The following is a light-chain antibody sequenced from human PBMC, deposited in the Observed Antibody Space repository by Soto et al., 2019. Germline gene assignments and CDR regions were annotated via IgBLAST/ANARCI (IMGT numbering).Light chain of an antibody. Sequence: EIVLTQSPATLSLSPGERATLSCRASQSVSNYLAWYQQKPGQAPRLPIYDASNRATGIPARFSGSGSGTDFTLTISSLEPEDFAVYYCQQRSNWPRFTFGQGTKVEIK. CDR2: DAS. CDR1: QSVSNY. CDR3: QQRSNWPRFT. V-gene: IGKV3-11*01. J-gene: IGKJ2*01.